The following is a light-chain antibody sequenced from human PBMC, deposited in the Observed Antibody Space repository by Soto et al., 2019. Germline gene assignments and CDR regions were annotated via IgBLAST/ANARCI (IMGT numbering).Light chain of an antibody. CDR3: QQYDNWPRT. V-gene: IGKV3-15*01. CDR1: QSVRSN. CDR2: DAS. J-gene: IGKJ1*01. Sequence: EKGMTLSPATLSVSPGERATLSCRASQSVRSNLAWYQQKPGQPPRLLIYDASTRATGIPSRFSGSGSGTEFTLTISSLKSEDFAVYYCQQYDNWPRTFGQGTKVDI.